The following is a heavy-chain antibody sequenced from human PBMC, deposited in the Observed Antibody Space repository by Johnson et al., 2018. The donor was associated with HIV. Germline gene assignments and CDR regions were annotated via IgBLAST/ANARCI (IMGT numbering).Heavy chain of an antibody. CDR2: ISYDGINK. J-gene: IGHJ3*02. CDR3: ARDGSVCGVVGFFDI. Sequence: QVQLVESGGGVVQPGRSLRLSCAATGFTFNSYAMHWVRQAPGKGLEWVAVISYDGINKYYADSVKGRFTISRDNSKKTLYLQMNSLRPEDTAVYYCARDGSVCGVVGFFDIWGQGTMVTVSS. V-gene: IGHV3-30-3*01. D-gene: IGHD3-3*01. CDR1: GFTFNSYA.